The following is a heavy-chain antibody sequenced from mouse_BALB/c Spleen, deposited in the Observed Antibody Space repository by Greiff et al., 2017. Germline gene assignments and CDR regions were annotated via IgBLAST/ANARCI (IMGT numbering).Heavy chain of an antibody. D-gene: IGHD1-1*01. Sequence: EVHLVESGPGLVKPSQSLSLTCSVTGYSITSGYFWYWIRQLPGKKLEWMGYIRYDGSNNYNPSLKNRISITRDTSKNQFFLKLNSVTTEDTATYYCARRNYGSSYWFAYWGQGTLVTVS. CDR2: IRYDGSN. CDR1: GYSITSGYF. J-gene: IGHJ3*01. V-gene: IGHV3-6*02. CDR3: ARRNYGSSYWFAY.